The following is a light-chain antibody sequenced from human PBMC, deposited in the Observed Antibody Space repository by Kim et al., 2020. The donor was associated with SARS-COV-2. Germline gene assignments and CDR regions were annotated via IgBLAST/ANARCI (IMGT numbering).Light chain of an antibody. Sequence: GDRVTITCQASQDISNYLNWYQQKPGKAPKLLIYDASNLETGVPSRFSGSGSGTDFTFTISSLQPEDIATYYCQQYDNLPPLTFGGGTKVDIK. CDR3: QQYDNLPPLT. V-gene: IGKV1-33*01. CDR2: DAS. J-gene: IGKJ4*01. CDR1: QDISNY.